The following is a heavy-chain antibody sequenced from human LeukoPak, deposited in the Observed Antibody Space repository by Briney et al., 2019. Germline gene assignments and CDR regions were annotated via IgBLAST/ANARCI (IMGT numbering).Heavy chain of an antibody. Sequence: ASVKVSCKASVYTFTSYGISWVRQAPGQGLEWMGWISAYNGNTNYAQKLQGRVTMTTDTSTSTAYMELRSLRSDDTAVYYCARDSIAVAGPSPFDYWGQGTLVTVS. D-gene: IGHD6-19*01. J-gene: IGHJ4*02. V-gene: IGHV1-18*01. CDR2: ISAYNGNT. CDR1: VYTFTSYG. CDR3: ARDSIAVAGPSPFDY.